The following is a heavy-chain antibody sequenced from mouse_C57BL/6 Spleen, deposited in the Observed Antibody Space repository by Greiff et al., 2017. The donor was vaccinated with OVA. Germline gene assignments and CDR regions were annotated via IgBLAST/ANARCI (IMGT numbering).Heavy chain of an antibody. CDR3: ASYGYDDWFAY. CDR1: GYTFTSYW. Sequence: QVQLKQPGAELVRPGSSVKLSCKASGYTFTSYWMHWVKQRPIQGLEWIGNIDPSDSETHYNQKFKDKATLTVDKSSSTAYMQLSSLTSEDSAGYYCASYGYDDWFAYWGQGTLVTVSA. J-gene: IGHJ3*01. CDR2: IDPSDSET. D-gene: IGHD2-2*01. V-gene: IGHV1-52*01.